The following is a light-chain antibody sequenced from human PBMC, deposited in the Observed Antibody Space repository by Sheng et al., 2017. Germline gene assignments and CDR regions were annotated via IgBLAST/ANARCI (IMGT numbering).Light chain of an antibody. CDR2: KAS. V-gene: IGKV1-16*01. Sequence: DIQMTQSPSSLSASVGDRVTITCRASQGISNSLAWYQQKPGKAPNLLIYKASTLQNGVPSRFSGSGSGTEFTLTISSLQPDDFGTYFCQQYGSLWSFGQGTKVEIK. J-gene: IGKJ1*01. CDR3: QQYGSLWS. CDR1: QGISNS.